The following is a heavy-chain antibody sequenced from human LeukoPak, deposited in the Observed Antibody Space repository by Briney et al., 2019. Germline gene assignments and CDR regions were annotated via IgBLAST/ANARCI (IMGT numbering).Heavy chain of an antibody. J-gene: IGHJ4*02. CDR2: INPNSGGT. CDR1: GYTFTAYY. CDR3: ARDAGLYGWGSYQTY. D-gene: IGHD3-10*01. Sequence: GASVKVSCKASGYTFTAYYMHWVRQAPGQGLEWMGWINPNSGGTNYAQKFQGRVTMTRDTSISTAYMELSRLRSDDTAVYFCARDAGLYGWGSYQTYWGEGTLVTVSS. V-gene: IGHV1-2*02.